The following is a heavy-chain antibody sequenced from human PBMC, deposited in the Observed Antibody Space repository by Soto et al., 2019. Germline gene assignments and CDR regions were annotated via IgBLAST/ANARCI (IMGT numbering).Heavy chain of an antibody. J-gene: IGHJ4*02. CDR3: ARDEVGGYFES. CDR2: IKQDGSEK. D-gene: IGHD3-9*01. Sequence: GGSLRLSCEASGFNFRNYWLSWVRQTPGKGLEGVANIKQDGSEKYYADSVEGRFTISRDNAKSSMYLQMNSLRDEDTALYYCARDEVGGYFESWGRGSLVTVSS. V-gene: IGHV3-7*05. CDR1: GFNFRNYW.